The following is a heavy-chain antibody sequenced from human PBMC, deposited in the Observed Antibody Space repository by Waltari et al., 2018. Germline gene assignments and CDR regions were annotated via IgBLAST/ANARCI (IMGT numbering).Heavy chain of an antibody. CDR1: AYTFSTYV. Sequence: QVHLVQSGAEVKTPGASVKVSCKASAYTFSTYVLTWVRQAPGQGLEWLGWISAHDGNTNYAPSLQDRVTLTTDTSTYTAYMELNSLRPDDTAVYYCATAVGGNMEFDSWGHGSLVTVSS. J-gene: IGHJ4*01. CDR2: ISAHDGNT. CDR3: ATAVGGNMEFDS. D-gene: IGHD6-19*01. V-gene: IGHV1-18*01.